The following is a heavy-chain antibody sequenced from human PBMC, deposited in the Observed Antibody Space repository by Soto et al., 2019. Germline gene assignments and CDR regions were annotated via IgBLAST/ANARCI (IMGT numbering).Heavy chain of an antibody. CDR2: ISYDGRDK. V-gene: IGHV3-30*18. D-gene: IGHD6-13*01. CDR3: AKDGHVAAAGYYFDY. J-gene: IGHJ4*02. CDR1: GFTFSSYG. Sequence: PVGSLRISCAASGFTFSSYGMHWVRQAPGKGLEWVAVISYDGRDKYHTASVKGRFTISRDSSKNTLYLQMKSLRPEDTAVYYCAKDGHVAAAGYYFDYWGQGTLVSVSS.